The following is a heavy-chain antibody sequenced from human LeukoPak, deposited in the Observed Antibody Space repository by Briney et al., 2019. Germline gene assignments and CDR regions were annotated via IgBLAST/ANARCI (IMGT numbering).Heavy chain of an antibody. D-gene: IGHD3-16*02. V-gene: IGHV4-59*08. CDR2: IYYSGST. J-gene: IGHJ4*02. Sequence: SETLSLTCTVSGGSISSYYWSWIRQPPGKGLEWIGYIYYSGSTNYNPSLKSRVTISVDASKNQFSLKLSSVTAADTAVYYCAGLGELSYYWGQGTLVTVSS. CDR1: GGSISSYY. CDR3: AGLGELSYY.